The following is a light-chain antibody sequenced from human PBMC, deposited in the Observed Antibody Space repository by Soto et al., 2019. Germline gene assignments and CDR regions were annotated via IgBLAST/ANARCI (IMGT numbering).Light chain of an antibody. Sequence: QSALTQPASVSGSPGQSVTISCTGTSGDIGRYKFVSWFQQHPGIAPKLLIFEGTNRPSGVSHRFSGSKSGNTASLTISGLQAEDEALYFCSSSTNTNTLVIFGGGTKVTVL. CDR1: SGDIGRYKF. CDR3: SSSTNTNTLVI. CDR2: EGT. V-gene: IGLV2-14*01. J-gene: IGLJ2*01.